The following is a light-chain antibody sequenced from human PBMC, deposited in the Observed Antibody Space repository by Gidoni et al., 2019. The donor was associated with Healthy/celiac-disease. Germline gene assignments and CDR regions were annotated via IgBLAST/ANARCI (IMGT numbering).Light chain of an antibody. CDR1: QSISSY. CDR3: QQSYSTPIT. V-gene: IGKV1-39*01. J-gene: IGKJ5*01. CDR2: AAS. Sequence: DIQMTPCPSSLSASVGSRVTITCRASQSISSYLNWYQQKPGKAPKLLIYAASSLQSGVPSRFSGSGSGTDFTLTISSLQPEDFATYYCQQSYSTPITFGQGTRLEIK.